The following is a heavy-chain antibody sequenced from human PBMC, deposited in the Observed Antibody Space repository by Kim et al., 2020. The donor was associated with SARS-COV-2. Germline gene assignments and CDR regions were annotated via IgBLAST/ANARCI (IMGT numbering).Heavy chain of an antibody. D-gene: IGHD6-19*01. J-gene: IGHJ6*02. CDR3: ARMYSSGWYSGMDV. V-gene: IGHV1-8*01. Sequence: QRLQGRVTMTRNTAISTAYMELSSLRSEDTAVYYCARMYSSGWYSGMDVWGQGTTVTVSS.